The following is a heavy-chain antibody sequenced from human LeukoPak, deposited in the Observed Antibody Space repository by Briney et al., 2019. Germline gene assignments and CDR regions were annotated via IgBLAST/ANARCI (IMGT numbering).Heavy chain of an antibody. CDR1: GCTFTSYG. J-gene: IGHJ4*02. V-gene: IGHV1-18*04. Sequence: GASVNVSCKASGCTFTSYGISWLRQAPGQGLEWMGWINAYNGNTNYAQKLQDRVTMTTDTSTSTAYMEPRSLRSDDKAVYYCARVITMVRGPNRQFDYWGEGTLVTVYS. D-gene: IGHD3-10*01. CDR3: ARVITMVRGPNRQFDY. CDR2: INAYNGNT.